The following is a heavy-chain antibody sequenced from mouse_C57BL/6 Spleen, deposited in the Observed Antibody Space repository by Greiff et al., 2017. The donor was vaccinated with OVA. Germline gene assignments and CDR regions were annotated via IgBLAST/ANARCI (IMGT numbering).Heavy chain of an antibody. CDR1: GYSITSGYY. CDR2: ISYDGSN. V-gene: IGHV3-6*01. J-gene: IGHJ2*01. CDR3: ATLLDY. Sequence: EVKLQESGPGLVKPSQSLSLTCSVTGYSITSGYYWNWIRQFPGNKLEWMGYISYDGSNNYNPSLKNRISITRDTSKNQFFLKLNSVTTEDTATYYCATLLDYWGQGTTLTVSS. D-gene: IGHD1-1*01.